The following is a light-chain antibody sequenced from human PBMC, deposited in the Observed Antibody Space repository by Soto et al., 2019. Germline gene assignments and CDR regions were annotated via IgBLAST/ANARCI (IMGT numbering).Light chain of an antibody. J-gene: IGKJ4*01. Sequence: EIVLTQSPATLSLSPGERASLSCRASQSVGRSLAWDQQRPGQAPRLLIYDASNRATGIPARFSGGGSETDFTLTISSLEPEDFAVYYCQQRTSWPPDLTFGGGTKVEVK. CDR2: DAS. CDR3: QQRTSWPPDLT. V-gene: IGKV3-11*01. CDR1: QSVGRS.